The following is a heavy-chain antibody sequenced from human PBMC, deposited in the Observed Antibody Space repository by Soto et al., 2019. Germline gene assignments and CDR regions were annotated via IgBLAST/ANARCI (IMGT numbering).Heavy chain of an antibody. J-gene: IGHJ5*02. CDR2: ISAYNGNT. D-gene: IGHD3-3*01. V-gene: IGHV1-18*01. CDR3: ARDTSYYDFWSGYYPFDP. Sequence: ASVKVSCKASGYTFTSYGISWVRQAPGQGLEWMVWISAYNGNTNYAQKLQGRVTMTTDTSTSTAYMELRSLRSDDTAVYYCARDTSYYDFWSGYYPFDPWGQGTLVTVSS. CDR1: GYTFTSYG.